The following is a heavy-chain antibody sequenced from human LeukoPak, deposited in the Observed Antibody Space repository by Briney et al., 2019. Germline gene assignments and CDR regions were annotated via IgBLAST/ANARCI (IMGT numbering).Heavy chain of an antibody. D-gene: IGHD6-19*01. Sequence: ASVKVSCKASGYTFTSYGISWVRQAPGQGLEWMGWISAYNGNTNYAQKFQGRVTMTRDMSTSTVYTELSSLRSEDTAVYYCARVRGYSSGWYDYWGQGTLVTVSS. J-gene: IGHJ4*02. CDR1: GYTFTSYG. CDR3: ARVRGYSSGWYDY. V-gene: IGHV1-18*01. CDR2: ISAYNGNT.